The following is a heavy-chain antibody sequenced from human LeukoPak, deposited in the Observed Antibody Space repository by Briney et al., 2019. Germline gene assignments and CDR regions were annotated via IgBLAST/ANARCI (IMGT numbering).Heavy chain of an antibody. CDR2: IGGRDDRT. CDR3: ARDAVAVAGVDAFDI. D-gene: IGHD6-19*01. J-gene: IGHJ3*02. CDR1: GFTITGHT. V-gene: IGHV3-23*01. Sequence: GGSLRLSCAASGFTITGHTMTWVRQAPGKGLEWVSIIGGRDDRTYYADSVKGRFTISRDNSKNILYLQMNSLRAEDTAVYYCARDAVAVAGVDAFDIWGQGTMVTVSS.